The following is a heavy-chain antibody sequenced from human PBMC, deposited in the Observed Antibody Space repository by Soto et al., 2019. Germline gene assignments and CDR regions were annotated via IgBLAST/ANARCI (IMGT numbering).Heavy chain of an antibody. CDR2: IIPILGIE. V-gene: IGHV1-69*04. Sequence: SVKVSCKASGGTFSSYTISWVRQAPGQGLEWMGRIIPILGIENYAQKFQGRVTITADKSTSTAYMELSSLRSEDTAVYYCARDREAVAGIAYWFDPWGQGTLVTVSS. CDR3: ARDREAVAGIAYWFDP. J-gene: IGHJ5*02. CDR1: GGTFSSYT. D-gene: IGHD6-19*01.